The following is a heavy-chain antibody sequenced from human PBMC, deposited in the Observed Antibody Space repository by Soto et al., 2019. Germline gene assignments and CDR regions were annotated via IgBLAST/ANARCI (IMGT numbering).Heavy chain of an antibody. CDR3: VRNFSGFDP. CDR2: MNPNSGST. Sequence: QVQLVQSGAEVKKPGASVKVSCTTSGYTFTSHDINWVRQATGQGFEWMGWMNPNSGSTGYAQKFQGRVTMTRDTSRSTAYMELSSLRSEDTAVYYCVRNFSGFDPWGQGTLVTVSS. CDR1: GYTFTSHD. J-gene: IGHJ5*02. D-gene: IGHD6-25*01. V-gene: IGHV1-8*01.